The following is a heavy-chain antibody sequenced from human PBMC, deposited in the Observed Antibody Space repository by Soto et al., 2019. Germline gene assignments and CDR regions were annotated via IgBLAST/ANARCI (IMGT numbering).Heavy chain of an antibody. Sequence: SETLSLTCAVSGGSFSGYYWSWIRQPPAKGLEWIGVFNHSGSTNYNPSLKSRVTISIDTSKNQVSLTLSSVTAADTAVYYCARGEPRFMEWLLLSEYFDPWGQGTLVTVSS. CDR3: ARGEPRFMEWLLLSEYFDP. J-gene: IGHJ5*02. D-gene: IGHD3-3*01. CDR1: GGSFSGYY. V-gene: IGHV4-34*01. CDR2: FNHSGST.